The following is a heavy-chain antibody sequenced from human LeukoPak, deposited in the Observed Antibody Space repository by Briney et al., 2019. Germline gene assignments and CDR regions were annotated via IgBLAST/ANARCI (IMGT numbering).Heavy chain of an antibody. D-gene: IGHD4-17*01. CDR3: AKLSPGGDYAFDY. V-gene: IGHV3-9*01. CDR2: ISWNSGSI. CDR1: GFTFDDYA. Sequence: PGRSLRLSCAASGFTFDDYAMHWVRQAPGKGLEWVSGISWNSGSIGYADSVKGRFTISRDNAKNSLYLQMNSLRAEDTALYYCAKLSPGGDYAFDYWGQGTLVTVSS. J-gene: IGHJ4*02.